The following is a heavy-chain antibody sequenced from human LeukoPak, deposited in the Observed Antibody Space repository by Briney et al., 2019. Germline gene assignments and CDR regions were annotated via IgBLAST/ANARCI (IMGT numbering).Heavy chain of an antibody. D-gene: IGHD3-22*01. J-gene: IGHJ5*02. V-gene: IGHV4-4*07. Sequence: SETLSLTCTVSGGSISSYYWSWIRQPAGKGLEWVGRIYISGSTNHNPSLKSRVTMSLDRFKNQFSLKLSSVTAADTAVYYCARDLYDSSGYTENWFDPWGQGTLVTVSS. CDR3: ARDLYDSSGYTENWFDP. CDR2: IYISGST. CDR1: GGSISSYY.